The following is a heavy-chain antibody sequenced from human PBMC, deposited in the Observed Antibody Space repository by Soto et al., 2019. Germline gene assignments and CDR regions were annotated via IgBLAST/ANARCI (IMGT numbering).Heavy chain of an antibody. J-gene: IGHJ4*02. CDR2: ISAHNGNT. Sequence: QVHLVQSGAEVKKPGASVKVSCKGSGYAFTTYGITWVRQAPGKGLEWMEWISAHNGNTNYAQKLQGRVTVTRNTSTSTAYMELGSMRCDDPAVYYCARGRYGDYWGQGDLVTVSS. CDR3: ARGRYGDY. V-gene: IGHV1-18*01. D-gene: IGHD1-1*01. CDR1: GYAFTTYG.